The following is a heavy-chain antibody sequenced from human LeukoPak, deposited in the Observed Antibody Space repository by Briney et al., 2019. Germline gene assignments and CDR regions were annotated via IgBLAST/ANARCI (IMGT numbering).Heavy chain of an antibody. CDR3: ARTYYYDSSGYYSTYYFDY. J-gene: IGHJ4*02. CDR2: IDWDDDK. CDR1: GFSLSTSGMC. V-gene: IGHV2-70*11. D-gene: IGHD3-22*01. Sequence: SGPTLVNPTQTLTLTCTFSGFSLSTSGMCVSWIRQPPGKALEWLARIDWDDDKYHSTSLKTRFTISKDTSKNQVVLTMTNMDPVDTATYYCARTYYYDSSGYYSTYYFDYWGQGTLVTVSS.